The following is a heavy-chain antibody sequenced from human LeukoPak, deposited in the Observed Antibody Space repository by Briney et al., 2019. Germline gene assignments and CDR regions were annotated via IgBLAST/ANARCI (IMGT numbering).Heavy chain of an antibody. J-gene: IGHJ6*03. CDR1: GFTFDDYA. D-gene: IGHD1-26*01. Sequence: PGRSLRLSCAASGFTFDDYAMHWVRQAPGKGLEWVSGISWNSGSIGYADSVKGRFTISRDNAKNSLYLQMNSLRAEDTALYYCARDPYSGNYGNYYYYMDVWGKGTTVTISS. CDR2: ISWNSGSI. CDR3: ARDPYSGNYGNYYYYMDV. V-gene: IGHV3-9*01.